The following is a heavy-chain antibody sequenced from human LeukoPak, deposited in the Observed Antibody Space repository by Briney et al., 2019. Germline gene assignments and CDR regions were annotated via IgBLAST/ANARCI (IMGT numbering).Heavy chain of an antibody. CDR3: AKVSPVVVVITGAFDI. CDR2: ISGSGSST. J-gene: IGHJ3*02. Sequence: GGSLRLSCAASGFTFSSYAMSWVRQAPGKGLEWVSAISGSGSSTYYADSVKGRFTISRDNSKNTLYLQMNSLRAEDTAVYYCAKVSPVVVVITGAFDIWGQGTMVTVSS. V-gene: IGHV3-23*01. CDR1: GFTFSSYA. D-gene: IGHD3-22*01.